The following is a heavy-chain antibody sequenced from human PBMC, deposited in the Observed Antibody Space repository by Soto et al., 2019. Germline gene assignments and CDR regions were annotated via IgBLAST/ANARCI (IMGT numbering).Heavy chain of an antibody. D-gene: IGHD5-18*01. Sequence: PGESLQISCSGSGYSFTSYLIGLVRQMPGKGLGWMGIIYPGDSDTSYSPSFQGQVTISADKSNSTASLKRSSLKASDTAMYYCARGGTAMGFDYWGQGTLVTVSS. CDR3: ARGGTAMGFDY. J-gene: IGHJ4*02. CDR2: IYPGDSDT. V-gene: IGHV5-51*01. CDR1: GYSFTSYL.